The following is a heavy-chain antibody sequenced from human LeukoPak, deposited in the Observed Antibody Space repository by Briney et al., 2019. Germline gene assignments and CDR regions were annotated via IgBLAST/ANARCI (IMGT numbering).Heavy chain of an antibody. Sequence: GGSLRLSCAASGFTFNSYEMNWVRQAPGKGLEWVSYISSSGSTIYYADSVKGRFTISRDNAKNSLYLQMNSLRAEDTAVYYCARDKCSSTICYYYYGMDVWGQGTTVTVSS. J-gene: IGHJ6*02. V-gene: IGHV3-48*03. CDR1: GFTFNSYE. CDR2: ISSSGSTI. CDR3: ARDKCSSTICYYYYGMDV. D-gene: IGHD2-2*01.